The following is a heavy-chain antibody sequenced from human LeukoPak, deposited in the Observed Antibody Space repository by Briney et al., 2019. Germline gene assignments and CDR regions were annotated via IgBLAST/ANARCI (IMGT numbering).Heavy chain of an antibody. Sequence: SETLSLTCTVSGGSISSYYWSWIRQPPGKGLEWIGYIYYSGSTNYNPSLKSRVTISVDTSKNQFSLRLSSVTAADTAVYYCARDLLYYYDRVDAFDIWGQGTMVTVSS. J-gene: IGHJ3*02. CDR3: ARDLLYYYDRVDAFDI. D-gene: IGHD3-22*01. V-gene: IGHV4-59*12. CDR2: IYYSGST. CDR1: GGSISSYY.